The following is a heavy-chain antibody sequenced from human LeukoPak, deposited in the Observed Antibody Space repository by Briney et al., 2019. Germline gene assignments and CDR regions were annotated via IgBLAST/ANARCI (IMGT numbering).Heavy chain of an antibody. D-gene: IGHD1-26*01. CDR3: AKDSPRERIVGSTTRGVNDY. Sequence: PGGSLRLSCAASGFTFSSYGMHWVRQAPGKGLEWVAFIRYDGRNKYYADSVKGRFTISRDNSKNTLYLQMNSLRGEDTAVYYCAKDSPRERIVGSTTRGVNDYWGQGTLVTVSS. V-gene: IGHV3-30*02. CDR2: IRYDGRNK. J-gene: IGHJ4*02. CDR1: GFTFSSYG.